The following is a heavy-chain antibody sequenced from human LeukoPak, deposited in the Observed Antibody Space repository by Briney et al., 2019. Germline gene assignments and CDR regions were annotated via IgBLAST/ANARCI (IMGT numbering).Heavy chain of an antibody. CDR3: AKGTLGSYSGANCYEFEN. V-gene: IGHV3-30*18. CDR1: GFTFSRYG. D-gene: IGHD2-2*01. Sequence: PGRSLRLSCAASGFTFSRYGMHWVRQTPGKGLQWVATVSSDGNNKNYADSMKGRFTISRDNSKNTLSLQVNSLRAEDSALYFCAKGTLGSYSGANCYEFENWGQGTLVSASS. CDR2: VSSDGNNK. J-gene: IGHJ4*02.